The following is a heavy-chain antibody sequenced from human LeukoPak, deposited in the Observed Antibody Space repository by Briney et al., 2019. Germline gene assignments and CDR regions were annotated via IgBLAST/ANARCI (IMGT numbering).Heavy chain of an antibody. CDR2: ISWNSGSI. D-gene: IGHD1-1*01. J-gene: IGHJ6*03. CDR1: GFTFEDHA. V-gene: IGHV3-9*01. Sequence: PGRSLRLSCAASGFTFEDHAMHWVRHAPGKGLEWVSGISWNSGSIGYADSVKGRFTISRDDAKNSLYLQMNSLRAEDTALYYCAKDWYSIQGYYYMDVWGKGTTVTVSS. CDR3: AKDWYSIQGYYYMDV.